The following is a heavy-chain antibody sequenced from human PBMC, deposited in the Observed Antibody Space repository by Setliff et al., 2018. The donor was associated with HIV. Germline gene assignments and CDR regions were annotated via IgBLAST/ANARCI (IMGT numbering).Heavy chain of an antibody. CDR3: ATSPAGEILGSRPFYFDY. J-gene: IGHJ4*02. V-gene: IGHV4-31*03. Sequence: PSETLSLTYTVSGDSINSGNYYWSWIRQHPGKGLEWIGYIYYSGSTYYSPSLKSRVTISEDTSKNQFSLKMRSVTAADTAVYYCATSPAGEILGSRPFYFDYWGQGTLVTVSS. D-gene: IGHD3-10*01. CDR2: IYYSGST. CDR1: GDSINSGNYY.